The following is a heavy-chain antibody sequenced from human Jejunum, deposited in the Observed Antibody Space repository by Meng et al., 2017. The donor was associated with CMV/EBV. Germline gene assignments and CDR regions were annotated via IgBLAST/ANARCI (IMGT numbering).Heavy chain of an antibody. V-gene: IGHV4-61*01. J-gene: IGHJ4*02. D-gene: IGHD3-3*01. CDR3: ARGGHYDLWSGYYPLDY. CDR2: IYYTGST. Sequence: GSYYWTWLRQPPGKALEWIGYIYYTGSTNYNPSLKSRVTISVDTSTNQFSLKLSSVTAADTAVYYCARGGHYDLWSGYYPLDYWGQGTLVTVSS. CDR1: GSYY.